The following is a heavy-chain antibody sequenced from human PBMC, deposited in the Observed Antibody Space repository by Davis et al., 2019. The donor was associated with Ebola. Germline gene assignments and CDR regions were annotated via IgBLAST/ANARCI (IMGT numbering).Heavy chain of an antibody. CDR1: GFTFSSYS. CDR3: ARDGYYDSSGYTGEYFDY. J-gene: IGHJ4*02. V-gene: IGHV3-48*02. D-gene: IGHD3-22*01. CDR2: ISSSSSTI. Sequence: GESLKISCAASGFTFSSYSMNWVRQAPGKGLEWVSYISSSSSTIYYADSVKGRFTISRDNAKNSLYLQMNSLRDEDTAVYYCARDGYYDSSGYTGEYFDYWGQGTLVTVSS.